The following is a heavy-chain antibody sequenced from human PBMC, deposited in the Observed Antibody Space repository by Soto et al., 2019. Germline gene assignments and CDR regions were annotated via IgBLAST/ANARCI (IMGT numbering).Heavy chain of an antibody. V-gene: IGHV4-39*01. CDR1: GGSISSSSYY. Sequence: SETLSLTCTVSGGSISSSSYYWGWIRQPPGKGLEWIGSIYYSGSTYYNPSLKSRVPISVDTSKNQFSLKLSSVTAADTAVYYCARRSRYYYDSSGYRYDAFDIWGQGTMVTVSS. J-gene: IGHJ3*02. D-gene: IGHD3-22*01. CDR2: IYYSGST. CDR3: ARRSRYYYDSSGYRYDAFDI.